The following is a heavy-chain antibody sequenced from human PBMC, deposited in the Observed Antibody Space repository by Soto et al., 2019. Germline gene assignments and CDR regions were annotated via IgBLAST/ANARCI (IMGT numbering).Heavy chain of an antibody. Sequence: GASVKVSCKASGYTFTSYDINWVRQATGQGLERMGWMNPNSGNTGYAQKFQGRVTMTRNTSISTAYMELSSLRSEDTAVYYCARVPSVLRFLEWLSDGSRYYFDFWGQGTLVTVSS. J-gene: IGHJ4*02. CDR3: ARVPSVLRFLEWLSDGSRYYFDF. CDR1: GYTFTSYD. D-gene: IGHD3-3*01. CDR2: MNPNSGNT. V-gene: IGHV1-8*01.